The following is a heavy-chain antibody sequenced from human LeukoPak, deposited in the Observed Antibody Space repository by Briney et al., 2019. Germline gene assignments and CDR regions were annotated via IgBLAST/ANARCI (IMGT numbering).Heavy chain of an antibody. J-gene: IGHJ6*03. CDR2: ISANNGNT. CDR1: GGTFRSYT. Sequence: GASVKVSCKASGGTFRSYTIIWVRQAPGQGLEWMGWISANNGNTNYAQKLQGRVTMTTDTSTSTAYMELRSLRSDDTAVYYCARDRRWFGELSCCYMDVWGKGTTVTISS. V-gene: IGHV1-18*01. D-gene: IGHD3-10*01. CDR3: ARDRRWFGELSCCYMDV.